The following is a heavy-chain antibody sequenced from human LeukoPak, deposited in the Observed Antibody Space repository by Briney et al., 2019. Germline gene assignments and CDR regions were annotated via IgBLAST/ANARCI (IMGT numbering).Heavy chain of an antibody. D-gene: IGHD3-3*01. Sequence: GASVKVSCKASGYTFTGYCMHWVRQAPGQGLEWMGWINPNSGGTNYAQKFQGRVTMTRDTSISTAYMELSRLRSDDTAVYYCAREQESNFWSGYPNWFDPWGQGTLVTVSS. CDR3: AREQESNFWSGYPNWFDP. V-gene: IGHV1-2*02. J-gene: IGHJ5*02. CDR1: GYTFTGYC. CDR2: INPNSGGT.